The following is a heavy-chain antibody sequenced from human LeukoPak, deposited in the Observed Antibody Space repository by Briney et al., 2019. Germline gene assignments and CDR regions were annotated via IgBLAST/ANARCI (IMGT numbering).Heavy chain of an antibody. CDR2: IYHSGST. D-gene: IGHD2-2*01. J-gene: IGHJ4*02. CDR3: ARHEYQLLFLDYFDY. V-gene: IGHV4-38-2*01. Sequence: SETLSLTCAVSGYSISSGYYWGWIRQPPGKGLEWIGSIYHSGSTYYNPSLKSRVTISVDTSKNQCSLKLSSVTAADTAVYYCARHEYQLLFLDYFDYWGQGTLVTVSS. CDR1: GYSISSGYY.